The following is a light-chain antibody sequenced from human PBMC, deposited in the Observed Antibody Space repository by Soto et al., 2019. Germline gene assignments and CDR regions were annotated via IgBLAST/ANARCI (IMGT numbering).Light chain of an antibody. Sequence: IVMTQTPLSSPVTLGQPASISCRSSQSLLDSDGDTYLSWLQQRPGQPPRLLIYHTSSRFSGVRDRVSGSGAGTDFTLKISRVEVEDVGVYYCMQATQFPHTFGQGTKLEI. CDR2: HTS. CDR1: QSLLDSDGDTY. J-gene: IGKJ2*01. V-gene: IGKV2-24*01. CDR3: MQATQFPHT.